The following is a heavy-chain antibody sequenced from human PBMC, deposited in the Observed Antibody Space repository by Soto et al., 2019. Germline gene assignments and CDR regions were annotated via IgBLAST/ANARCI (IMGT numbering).Heavy chain of an antibody. CDR2: TNTDGSST. CDR1: GFTFSTYW. V-gene: IGHV3-74*01. J-gene: IGHJ4*02. D-gene: IGHD2-2*01. Sequence: PGGSLRLSCAASGFTFSTYWMHWVRQAPGKGLVWVSRTNTDGSSTTYADSVEGRFTISRDNAKNTLYLQMNSLRAEDTAVYYCARGTIVLPAAWYSDYRGQGTLGTVSS. CDR3: ARGTIVLPAAWYSDY.